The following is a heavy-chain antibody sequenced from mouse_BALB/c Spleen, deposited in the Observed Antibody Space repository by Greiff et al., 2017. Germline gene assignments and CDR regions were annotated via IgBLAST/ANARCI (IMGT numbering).Heavy chain of an antibody. Sequence: EVQGVESGGGLVQPGGSRKLSCAASGFTFSSCGMHWVRQAPEKGLEWVAYISSGSSTIYYADTVKGRFTISRDNPKNTLFLQMTSLRSEDTAMYYCARWDWYFDVWGAGTTVTVSS. J-gene: IGHJ1*01. V-gene: IGHV5-17*02. CDR3: ARWDWYFDV. CDR2: ISSGSSTI. CDR1: GFTFSSCG.